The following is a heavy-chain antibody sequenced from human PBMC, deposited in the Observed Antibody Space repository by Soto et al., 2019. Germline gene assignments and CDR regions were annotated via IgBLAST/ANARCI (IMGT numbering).Heavy chain of an antibody. CDR3: ARDRRNDAHDYYYNAMDV. V-gene: IGHV3-21*01. D-gene: IGHD1-1*01. J-gene: IGHJ6*02. Sequence: GGSLRLSCVASGFTFRGYNMNWVRQAPGKGLEWVSAIRGFSPYTFYADSVKGRFTISRDNAKNSLYLQMNSLRAEDTAVYYYARDRRNDAHDYYYNAMDVWGQGTMVTVSS. CDR1: GFTFRGYN. CDR2: IRGFSPYT.